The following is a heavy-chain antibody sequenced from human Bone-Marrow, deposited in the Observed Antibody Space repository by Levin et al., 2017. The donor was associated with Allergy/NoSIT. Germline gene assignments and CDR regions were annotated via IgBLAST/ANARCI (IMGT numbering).Heavy chain of an antibody. D-gene: IGHD6-19*01. Sequence: ASVKVSCKTSGYTFTNYYVHWLRQAPGQGPEWMGIINPSLGTTSYAQRFQGRVAMTMDTSTSTVYMELSSLRHGDTAVYYCARPSSEAVAGNDWFDTWGRGTLVTVSS. CDR2: INPSLGTT. J-gene: IGHJ5*02. V-gene: IGHV1-46*01. CDR3: ARPSSEAVAGNDWFDT. CDR1: GYTFTNYY.